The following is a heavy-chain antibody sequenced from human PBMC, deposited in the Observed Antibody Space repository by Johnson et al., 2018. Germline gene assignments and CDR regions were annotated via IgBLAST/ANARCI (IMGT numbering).Heavy chain of an antibody. CDR3: ESSRKVPGGSYYYYCVGD. D-gene: IGHD2-2*01. Sequence: VQLVESGGGLVKPVGSLRLSCVASGFTFSNYDMHWVRQATGEGLEWVSAIGTAGDTYYPGSVKGRFTISRENAKNSLYLKMNSLRAGDTAVYYCESSRKVPGGSYYYYCVGDWRQGTTVTVPS. V-gene: IGHV3-13*01. J-gene: IGHJ6*02. CDR2: IGTAGDT. CDR1: GFTFSNYD.